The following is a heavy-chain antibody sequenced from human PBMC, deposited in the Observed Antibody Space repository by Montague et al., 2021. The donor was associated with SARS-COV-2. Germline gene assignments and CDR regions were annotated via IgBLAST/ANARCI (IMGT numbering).Heavy chain of an antibody. J-gene: IGHJ2*01. Sequence: SLSLSCAASGFDFTSSEINWVRQAPGKGLEWVSYISTSGTLPSYMDSVKGRFTISRDNAKKSLYLQMDSLRAEDTAVYFCAREAVGYSHGYPYWYFDLWGRGTLVTVSS. CDR3: AREAVGYSHGYPYWYFDL. CDR2: ISTSGTLP. CDR1: GFDFTSSE. D-gene: IGHD5-18*01. V-gene: IGHV3-48*03.